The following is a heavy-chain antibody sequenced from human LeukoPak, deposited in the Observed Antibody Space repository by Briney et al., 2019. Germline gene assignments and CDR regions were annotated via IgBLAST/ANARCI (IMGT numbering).Heavy chain of an antibody. D-gene: IGHD3-3*01. J-gene: IGHJ4*02. CDR2: IYHSGST. Sequence: SETLSLTCTVAGGSISSGGYYWSCIRQPPGKGLECIGYIYHSGSTYYNPSLKSRVTISVDRSKNQFSLKLSSVTAADTAVYYCATYSDFWSGYEDYWRQGTLVTVSS. CDR3: ATYSDFWSGYEDY. V-gene: IGHV4-30-2*01. CDR1: GGSISSGGYY.